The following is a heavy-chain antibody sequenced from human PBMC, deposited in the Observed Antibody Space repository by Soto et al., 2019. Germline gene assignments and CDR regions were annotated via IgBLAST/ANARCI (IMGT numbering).Heavy chain of an antibody. Sequence: EVQLLESGGGLVQPGGSLRLSCAASGFTFSSYAMRWVRQAPGKGLEWVSAISGSGGSTYYADSVKGRFTISRDNSQYTLYLQMNRLRAEDSAVYYCAQRGSGSYFYYWGQGTLVTVSS. CDR1: GFTFSSYA. V-gene: IGHV3-23*01. CDR2: ISGSGGST. J-gene: IGHJ4*02. CDR3: AQRGSGSYFYY. D-gene: IGHD1-26*01.